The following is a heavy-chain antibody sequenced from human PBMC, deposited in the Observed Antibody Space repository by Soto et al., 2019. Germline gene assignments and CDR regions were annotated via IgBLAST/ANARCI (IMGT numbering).Heavy chain of an antibody. CDR3: AREGPSSGLDY. CDR2: IYYSGST. V-gene: IGHV4-31*03. D-gene: IGHD6-19*01. J-gene: IGHJ4*02. Sequence: SLTCTVSGCCLIRGCYYCSWIRQHPGKGLEWIGYIYYSGSTYYNPSLKSRVTISVDTSKNQFSLKLSSVTAADTAVYYCAREGPSSGLDYWGQGTLVTVSS. CDR1: GCCLIRGCYY.